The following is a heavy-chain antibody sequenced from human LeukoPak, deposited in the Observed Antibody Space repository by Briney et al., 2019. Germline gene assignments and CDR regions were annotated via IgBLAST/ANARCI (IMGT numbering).Heavy chain of an antibody. Sequence: GGSLRLSCAASGFTFSSYAMSWVRQAPGKGLEWVSAISGSGGSTYYADSVKGRFTISRDNSKNTLYLQMNSLRAEDAAVYYCAKQERITMVRGVHACFDSWGQGTLVTVSS. V-gene: IGHV3-23*01. CDR3: AKQERITMVRGVHACFDS. J-gene: IGHJ4*02. D-gene: IGHD3-10*01. CDR2: ISGSGGST. CDR1: GFTFSSYA.